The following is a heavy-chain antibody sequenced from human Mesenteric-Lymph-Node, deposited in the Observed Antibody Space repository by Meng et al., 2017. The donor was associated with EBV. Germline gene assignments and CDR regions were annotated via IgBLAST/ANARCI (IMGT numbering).Heavy chain of an antibody. J-gene: IGHJ5*02. V-gene: IGHV4-61*01. CDR1: GDAVSGGRYD. CDR2: IYYTGSI. Sequence: QVSRQVSSPGLVKPAATLSSSCTVPGDAVSGGRYDWYWSRQPPGKGLAWIGYIYYTGSINYNLSLKSRVTISVDTSKNQFFLKLSSVTAADTAVYYCARGTTVEWFDPWGQGTLVTVSS. D-gene: IGHD4-23*01. CDR3: ARGTTVEWFDP.